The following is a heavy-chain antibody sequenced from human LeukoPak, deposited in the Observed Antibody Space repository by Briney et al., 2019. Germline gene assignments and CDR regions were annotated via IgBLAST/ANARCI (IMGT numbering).Heavy chain of an antibody. CDR3: ARGDTSLQRNDAFDI. CDR1: GFTFSTYA. V-gene: IGHV3-21*01. D-gene: IGHD2/OR15-2a*01. Sequence: KAGGSLRPSCAASGFTFSTYAMNWVRQAPGKGLEWVSSISITSTHIYYAASVRGRFTISRDNAKNSLNLQMNSLRAEDTALYYCARGDTSLQRNDAFDIWGQGTMVTVSS. J-gene: IGHJ3*02. CDR2: ISITSTHI.